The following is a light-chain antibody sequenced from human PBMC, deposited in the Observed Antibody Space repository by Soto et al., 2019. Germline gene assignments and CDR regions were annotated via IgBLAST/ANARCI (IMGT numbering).Light chain of an antibody. J-gene: IGLJ3*02. CDR2: DVT. V-gene: IGLV2-11*01. CDR1: GSDVGGYNY. Sequence: QSALTQPRSVSGSPGQSVTISCTGTGSDVGGYNYVSWYQQHPGKAPTLMIYDVTKRPSGVPDRFSGSKSGNTASLTISGLQAEDEAVYFCSSYTGSSTLGEMFGGGTKLTVL. CDR3: SSYTGSSTLGEM.